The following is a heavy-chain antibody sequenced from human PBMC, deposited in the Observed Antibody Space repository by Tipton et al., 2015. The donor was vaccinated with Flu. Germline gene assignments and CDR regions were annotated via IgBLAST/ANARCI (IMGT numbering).Heavy chain of an antibody. CDR1: GGSISSYY. CDR3: ARQGGYSSPPNY. V-gene: IGHV4-59*08. D-gene: IGHD6-13*01. Sequence: TLSLTCTVSGGSISSYYWSWIRQPPGKGLEWIGYIFYSGSTNYNPSLKSRVTISVDTSKNQFSLKLSSVTAADTAVYYCARQGGYSSPPNYGGQGTLVTVSS. J-gene: IGHJ4*02. CDR2: IFYSGST.